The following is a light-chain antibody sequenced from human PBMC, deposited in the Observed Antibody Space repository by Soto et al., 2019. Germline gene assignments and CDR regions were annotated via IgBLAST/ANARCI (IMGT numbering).Light chain of an antibody. J-gene: IGKJ3*01. CDR2: GAS. CDR3: QQYCSSPVT. V-gene: IGKV3-20*01. Sequence: EIVLTQSPAILSLSPGERATLSCRASQSVSSNYVVWYQQIPGQAPRLLIKGASSRVTGIPDRFSGSGSGTDFTLTISRLAPEDFAVYYCQQYCSSPVTFGPGTKGEIK. CDR1: QSVSSNY.